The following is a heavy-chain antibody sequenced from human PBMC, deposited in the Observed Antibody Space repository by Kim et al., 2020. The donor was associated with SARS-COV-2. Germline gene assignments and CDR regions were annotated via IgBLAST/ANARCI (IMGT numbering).Heavy chain of an antibody. CDR2: IKSKTDGGTT. CDR3: TTDVKGVVALFDY. Sequence: GGSLRLSCAASGFTFSNAWMSWVRQAPGKGLEWVGRIKSKTDGGTTDYAAPVKGRFTISRDDSKNTLYLQMNSLKTEDTAVYYCTTDVKGVVALFDYWGQGTLVTVSS. V-gene: IGHV3-15*01. D-gene: IGHD3-3*01. CDR1: GFTFSNAW. J-gene: IGHJ4*02.